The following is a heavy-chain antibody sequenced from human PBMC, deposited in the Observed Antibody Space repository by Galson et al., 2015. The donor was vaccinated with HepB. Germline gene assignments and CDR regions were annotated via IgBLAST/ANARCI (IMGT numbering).Heavy chain of an antibody. CDR3: ARDPSITMVRGFDY. CDR1: GFTFSSYW. J-gene: IGHJ4*02. Sequence: SLRLSCAASGFTFSSYWMSWVRQAPGKGLEWVANIKQDGSEKYYVDSVKGRFTISRDNAKNSLYLQMNSLRAEDTAVYYCARDPSITMVRGFDYWGQGTLVTVSS. V-gene: IGHV3-7*01. D-gene: IGHD3-10*01. CDR2: IKQDGSEK.